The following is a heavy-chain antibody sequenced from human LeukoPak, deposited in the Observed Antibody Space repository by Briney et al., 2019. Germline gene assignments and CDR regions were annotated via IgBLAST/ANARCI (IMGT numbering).Heavy chain of an antibody. CDR1: GFTFSSYA. CDR2: ISGSGSNT. V-gene: IGHV3-23*01. CDR3: AKCGSGSTVYVDV. J-gene: IGHJ6*03. Sequence: GGSLRLSCAASGFTFSSYAMRWVRQAPGQGLEWVSGISGSGSNTYYGDSVKGRFTISRDNSKNTLYLQMNSLRAEDTAVYYCAKCGSGSTVYVDVWGKGTTVTVSS. D-gene: IGHD1-26*01.